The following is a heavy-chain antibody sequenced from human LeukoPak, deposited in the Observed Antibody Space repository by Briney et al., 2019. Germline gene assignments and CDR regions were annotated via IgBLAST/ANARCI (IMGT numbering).Heavy chain of an antibody. V-gene: IGHV3-7*01. J-gene: IGHJ4*02. CDR3: AKGYSGYDWSLVDY. CDR2: IKQDGSEK. D-gene: IGHD5-12*01. Sequence: GGSLRLSCAASGFTFSSYWMSWVRQAPGKGLEWVANIKQDGSEKYYVDSVKGRFTISRDNSKNTLYLQMNSLRAEDTAVYYCAKGYSGYDWSLVDYWGQGTLVTVSS. CDR1: GFTFSSYW.